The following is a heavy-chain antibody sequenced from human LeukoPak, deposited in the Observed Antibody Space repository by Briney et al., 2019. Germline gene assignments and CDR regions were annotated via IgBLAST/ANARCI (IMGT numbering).Heavy chain of an antibody. CDR1: GFTFSSYE. J-gene: IGHJ6*02. CDR2: ISSSGSTI. Sequence: PGGSLRLSCAASGFTFSSYEMNWVRQAPGKGLEWVSYISSSGSTIYYADSVKGRFTISRGNAKNSLYLQMNSLRAEDTAVYYCARDETFRYCSSTSCQNLGYYYGMDVWGQGTTVTVSS. V-gene: IGHV3-48*03. CDR3: ARDETFRYCSSTSCQNLGYYYGMDV. D-gene: IGHD2-2*01.